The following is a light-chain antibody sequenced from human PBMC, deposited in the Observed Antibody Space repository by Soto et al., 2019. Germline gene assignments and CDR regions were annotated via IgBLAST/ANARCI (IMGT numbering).Light chain of an antibody. CDR3: PSYPTNGVEV. CDR1: DSDVGGYNY. J-gene: IGLJ2*01. CDR2: NVS. V-gene: IGLV2-14*03. Sequence: QSVLTQPASVSGSPGQSITISCTGTDSDVGGYNYVSWYQHHPGNAPKVMIYNVSYWPSGASNRFSGSKSGNTASLTISGLQAQDEADYYCPSYPTNGVEVFGGGTKLTVL.